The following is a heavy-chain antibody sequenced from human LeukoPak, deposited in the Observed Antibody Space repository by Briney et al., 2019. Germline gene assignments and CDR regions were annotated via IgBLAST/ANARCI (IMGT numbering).Heavy chain of an antibody. Sequence: PAETLSLTCSVSGYSISSGYWWGWIRQPPGKALEWIGSLFSGGNTYYNPSLKRRLTISVDTSKNQFSLGLNSVTAADTAIYYCARLRNGVILLKPSVIVDFWGQGALVTVSS. D-gene: IGHD2-21*01. CDR1: GYSISSGYW. J-gene: IGHJ4*02. V-gene: IGHV4-38-2*02. CDR2: LFSGGNT. CDR3: ARLRNGVILLKPSVIVDF.